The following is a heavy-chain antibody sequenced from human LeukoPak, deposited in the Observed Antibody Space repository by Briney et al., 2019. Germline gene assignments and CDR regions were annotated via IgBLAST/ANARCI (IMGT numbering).Heavy chain of an antibody. CDR1: GFTVSSNY. CDR2: ICSGGST. D-gene: IGHD3-9*01. CDR3: TRDRGRLRYFDWLLFDY. V-gene: IGHV3-66*01. J-gene: IGHJ4*02. Sequence: GGSLRLSCAASGFTVSSNYMSWVRQAPGKGLEWVSVICSGGSTYSADSVRGRFTISRDNSKTTLYHQMNILRDEDTAVYYSTRDRGRLRYFDWLLFDYWGQGTLVTVSS.